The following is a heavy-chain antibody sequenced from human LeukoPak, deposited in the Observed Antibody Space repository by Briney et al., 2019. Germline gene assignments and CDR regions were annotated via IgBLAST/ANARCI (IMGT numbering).Heavy chain of an antibody. Sequence: SETLPLTCTVSGGSISSSSYYWGWIRQPPGKGLEWIGSIHYSGSTYYNPSLKSRVTISVDTSKNQFSLKLSSVTAADTAVYYCARSVPTFDPWGQGTLVTVSS. V-gene: IGHV4-39*07. J-gene: IGHJ5*02. D-gene: IGHD2-2*01. CDR2: IHYSGST. CDR3: ARSVPTFDP. CDR1: GGSISSSSYY.